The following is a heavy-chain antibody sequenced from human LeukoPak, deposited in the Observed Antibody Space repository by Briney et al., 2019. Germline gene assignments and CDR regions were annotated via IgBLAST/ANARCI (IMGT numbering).Heavy chain of an antibody. J-gene: IGHJ4*02. V-gene: IGHV4-39*01. CDR2: IYYSGST. Sequence: SETLSLTCTVSGGSISSSSYYWGWIRQPPGKGLEWIGSIYYSGSTYYNPSLKSRVTISVDTSKNQFSLKLGSVTAADTAVYYCARRSSGGKFDYWGQGTLVTVSS. CDR3: ARRSSGGKFDY. CDR1: GGSISSSSYY. D-gene: IGHD2-15*01.